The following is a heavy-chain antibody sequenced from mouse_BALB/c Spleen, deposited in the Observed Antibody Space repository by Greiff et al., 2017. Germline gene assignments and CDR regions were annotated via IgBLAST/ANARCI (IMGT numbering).Heavy chain of an antibody. CDR2: ISDGGSYT. Sequence: EVMLVESGGGLVKPGGSLKLSCAASGFTFSDYYMYWVRQTPEKRLEWVATISDGGSYTYYPDSVKGRFTISRDNAKNNLYLQMSSLKSEDTAMYYCARDRYDGFAYWGQGTLVTVSA. CDR3: ARDRYDGFAY. J-gene: IGHJ3*01. V-gene: IGHV5-4*02. D-gene: IGHD2-14*01. CDR1: GFTFSDYY.